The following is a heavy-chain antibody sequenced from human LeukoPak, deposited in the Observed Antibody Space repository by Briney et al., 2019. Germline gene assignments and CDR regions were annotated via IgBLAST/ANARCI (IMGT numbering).Heavy chain of an antibody. CDR2: INPSGGST. D-gene: IGHD4-17*01. J-gene: IGHJ4*02. Sequence: ASVKVSCKASGYTFTSYDINWVRQAPGQGLEWMGIINPSGGSTSYAQKFQGRVTMTRDTSTSTVYMELSSLRSEDTAVYYCARDYVDRSGKDYWGQGTLVTVSS. CDR3: ARDYVDRSGKDY. CDR1: GYTFTSYD. V-gene: IGHV1-46*01.